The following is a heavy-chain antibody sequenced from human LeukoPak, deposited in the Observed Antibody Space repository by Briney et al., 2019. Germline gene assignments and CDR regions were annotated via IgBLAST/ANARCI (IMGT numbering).Heavy chain of an antibody. CDR3: ARVSESEWNFDL. V-gene: IGHV3-21*01. J-gene: IGHJ2*01. CDR1: GFTFSRYS. CDR2: ISSSGTYI. Sequence: GGSLRLSCAASGFTFSRYSMNWVRQAPGKGLEWVSSISSSGTYIYYADSMKGRFTLSRDNAKNSLYLQMNSLRAEDTAVYYCARVSESEWNFDLWGRGTLVTVSS. D-gene: IGHD1-14*01.